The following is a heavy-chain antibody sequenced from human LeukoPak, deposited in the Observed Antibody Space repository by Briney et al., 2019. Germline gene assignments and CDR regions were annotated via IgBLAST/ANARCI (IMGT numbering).Heavy chain of an antibody. Sequence: ASVKVSCKASGGTFSNYAINWVRQATGQGLEWMGWMNPNSGNTGYAQKFQGRVTMTRNTSISTAYMELSSLRSEDTAVYYCARADYDSSGSTRKQIDYWGQGTLVTVSS. V-gene: IGHV1-8*02. CDR2: MNPNSGNT. CDR3: ARADYDSSGSTRKQIDY. CDR1: GGTFSNYA. J-gene: IGHJ4*02. D-gene: IGHD3-22*01.